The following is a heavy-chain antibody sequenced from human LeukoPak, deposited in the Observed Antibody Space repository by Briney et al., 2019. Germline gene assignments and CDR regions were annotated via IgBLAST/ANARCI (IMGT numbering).Heavy chain of an antibody. J-gene: IGHJ4*02. Sequence: SQTLSLTCAVSGDSVSSNSAAWHWIRQSPSRGLEWLGRTYYRSKWYNDYAVSVKSRITINPDTSKNQFPLQLNSVTPEDTAVYYCARDRRIVGATLFDYWGQGTLVTVSS. V-gene: IGHV6-1*01. D-gene: IGHD1-26*01. CDR2: TYYRSKWYN. CDR3: ARDRRIVGATLFDY. CDR1: GDSVSSNSAA.